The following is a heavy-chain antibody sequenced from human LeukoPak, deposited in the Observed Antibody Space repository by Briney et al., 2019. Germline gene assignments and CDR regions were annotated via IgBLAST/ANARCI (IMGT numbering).Heavy chain of an antibody. V-gene: IGHV3-20*04. J-gene: IGHJ4*02. Sequence: SGGSLRLSCAASGFTFDDYGMSWVRQAPGKGLEWVSGINWNGGSTGYADSVKGRFTISRDNAKNSLYLQMNSLRAEDTALYYCARVVDHDYGDYYLDYWGQGTLVTVSS. CDR1: GFTFDDYG. D-gene: IGHD4-17*01. CDR2: INWNGGST. CDR3: ARVVDHDYGDYYLDY.